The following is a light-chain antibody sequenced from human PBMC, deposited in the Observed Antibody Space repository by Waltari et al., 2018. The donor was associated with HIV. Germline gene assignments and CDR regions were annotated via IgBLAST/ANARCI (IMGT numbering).Light chain of an antibody. CDR3: ESADNSGTYWV. Sequence: SYELTQPPSVSVSPGQTAKITSPGDALPTQYAHWYQQQPGQAPLLVISKDTQRPSGIHERFSGSHSGTTVTLTISGVQAEDEADYYCESADNSGTYWVFGGGTKLSVL. CDR1: ALPTQY. V-gene: IGLV3-25*03. J-gene: IGLJ3*02. CDR2: KDT.